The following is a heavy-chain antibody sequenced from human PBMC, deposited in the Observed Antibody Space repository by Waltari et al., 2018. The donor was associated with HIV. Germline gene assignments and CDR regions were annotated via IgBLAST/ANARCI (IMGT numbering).Heavy chain of an antibody. CDR2: INSDGSST. D-gene: IGHD2-2*01. V-gene: IGHV3-74*01. J-gene: IGHJ4*02. Sequence: EVQLVESGGGLVEPGGSLRLSCVASGFTCSSYWMHWVRQAPGKGMMWVSRINSDGSSTTYADSVKGRFTISRDNAKNTLYLQMNSLRAEDTAVYYCARHLPANDYWGQGTLVTVSS. CDR3: ARHLPANDY. CDR1: GFTCSSYW.